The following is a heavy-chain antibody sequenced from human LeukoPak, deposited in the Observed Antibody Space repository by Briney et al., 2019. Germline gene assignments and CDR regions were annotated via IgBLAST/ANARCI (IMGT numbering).Heavy chain of an antibody. V-gene: IGHV3-23*01. CDR1: GFTFSSYA. J-gene: IGHJ3*02. Sequence: GGSLRLSCAASGFTFSSYAMSWVRQAPGKGLEWVSAISGSGGSTYYADSVKGRFTISRDNSKNTLYLQMNSLRAEDTAVYYCANYYGSGSYFRSLQGDAFDIWGQGTMVTVSS. CDR2: ISGSGGST. CDR3: ANYYGSGSYFRSLQGDAFDI. D-gene: IGHD3-10*01.